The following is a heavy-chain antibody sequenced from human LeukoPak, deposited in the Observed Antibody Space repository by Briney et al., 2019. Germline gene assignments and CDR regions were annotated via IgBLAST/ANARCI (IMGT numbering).Heavy chain of an antibody. CDR3: ARHGSSWYFFDY. D-gene: IGHD6-13*01. V-gene: IGHV4-61*08. CDR2: IYYSGST. Sequence: SETLSLTCTVSGGSISSGGYYWSWIRQPPGKGLEWIGYIYYSGSTNYNPSLKSRVTISVDTSKNQFSLKLSSVTAADTAVYYCARHGSSWYFFDYWGQGTLVTVSS. J-gene: IGHJ4*02. CDR1: GGSISSGGYY.